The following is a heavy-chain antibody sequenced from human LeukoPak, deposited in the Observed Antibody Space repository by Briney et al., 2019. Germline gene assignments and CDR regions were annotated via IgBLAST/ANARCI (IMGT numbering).Heavy chain of an antibody. CDR3: AKAPGSGNEVYYYYYMDV. D-gene: IGHD3-10*01. CDR2: IRNDESNK. V-gene: IGHV3-30*02. J-gene: IGHJ6*03. Sequence: PGGSLRLSCAASGFTFSSYGMHWVRQAPGKGLEWVAFIRNDESNKYYADSAKGRFTISRDNSKNTLYLQMNSLRAEDTAVYYCAKAPGSGNEVYYYYYMDVWGKGTTVTVSS. CDR1: GFTFSSYG.